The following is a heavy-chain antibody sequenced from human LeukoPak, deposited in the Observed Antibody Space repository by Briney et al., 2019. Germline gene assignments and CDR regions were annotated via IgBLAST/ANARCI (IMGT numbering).Heavy chain of an antibody. CDR2: IRFSGTT. D-gene: IGHD6-19*01. CDR1: RGSIMGYF. J-gene: IGHJ4*02. CDR3: ARGNGWHDY. Sequence: SETLSLTCTVSRGSIMGYFWTWVRQPPGKGLECIGNIRFSGTTSYNPSLESRVTISVDSSKSQLFLNLSSVTTADTAVYYCARGNGWHDYWGQGTLVTVSS. V-gene: IGHV4-59*01.